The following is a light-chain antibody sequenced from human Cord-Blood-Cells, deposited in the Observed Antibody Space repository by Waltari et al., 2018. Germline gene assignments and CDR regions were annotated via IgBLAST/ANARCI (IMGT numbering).Light chain of an antibody. J-gene: IGKJ5*01. Sequence: EIVMSQSPATLSVPPGERAPLSCRASQSVSSNLAWYQQEPGQAPRLPIYGASTRATGIPARFSGSGSGTEFTLTISSLQSEDFAVYYCQQYNNWPPITFGQGTRLEIK. V-gene: IGKV3-15*01. CDR2: GAS. CDR1: QSVSSN. CDR3: QQYNNWPPIT.